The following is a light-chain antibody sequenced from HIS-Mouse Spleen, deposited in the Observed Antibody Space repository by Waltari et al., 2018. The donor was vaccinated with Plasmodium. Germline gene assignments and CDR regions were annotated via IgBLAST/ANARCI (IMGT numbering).Light chain of an antibody. CDR3: QQYNNWSFT. CDR2: VAS. J-gene: IGKJ3*01. V-gene: IGKV3-15*01. Sequence: EIVMTQSPATLSVSPGERATLSCRASQSVSSNLAWYQQKPGQTPILLIYVASTRATGIPARFSGRYSATDFTLTISSLQSEDFAVYYCQQYNNWSFTFGPGTKVDIK. CDR1: QSVSSN.